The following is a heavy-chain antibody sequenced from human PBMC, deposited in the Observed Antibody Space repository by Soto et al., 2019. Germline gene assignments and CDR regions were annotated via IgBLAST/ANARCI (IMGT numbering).Heavy chain of an antibody. V-gene: IGHV5-51*01. J-gene: IGHJ4*02. Sequence: PGELIHISDKGCGYSFTSYWIGWVRQMPGKGLEWMGIIYPGDSDTRYSPSFQGQVTISADKSISTAYLQWSSLKASDTAMYYCARPRTAMAHFDYWGQGTLVTVSS. CDR2: IYPGDSDT. D-gene: IGHD5-18*01. CDR1: GYSFTSYW. CDR3: ARPRTAMAHFDY.